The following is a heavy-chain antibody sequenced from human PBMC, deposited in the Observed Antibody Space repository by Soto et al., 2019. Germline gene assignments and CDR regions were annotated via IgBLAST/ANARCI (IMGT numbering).Heavy chain of an antibody. Sequence: EVQLVESGGGLVQPGGSLRLSCAASGFTFSDHYMDWVRQAPGKGLEWVARSRSKAGGYTTEYAASVKGRFTISKDDSKSSLYLQINSLKSEDTAVYYCARDGVTCSGGYCYYDYWGQGTLVTVST. V-gene: IGHV3-72*01. D-gene: IGHD2-8*02. CDR2: SRSKAGGYTT. J-gene: IGHJ4*02. CDR1: GFTFSDHY. CDR3: ARDGVTCSGGYCYYDY.